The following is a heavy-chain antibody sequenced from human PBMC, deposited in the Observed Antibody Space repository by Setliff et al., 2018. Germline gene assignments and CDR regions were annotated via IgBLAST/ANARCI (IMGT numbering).Heavy chain of an antibody. D-gene: IGHD2-2*01. CDR3: ARLAAIPEPGIGILA. CDR2: INPNSGGT. J-gene: IGHJ4*02. V-gene: IGHV1-2*02. CDR1: GYTFSNYG. Sequence: PGPSVKVSCKASGYTFSNYGVTWVRQAPGQGLEWMGWINPNSGGTNYAQKFQGRVTMTRDTSIRTSYMELNSLTSDDTAVYYCARLAAIPEPGIGILAWGQGTLVTVSS.